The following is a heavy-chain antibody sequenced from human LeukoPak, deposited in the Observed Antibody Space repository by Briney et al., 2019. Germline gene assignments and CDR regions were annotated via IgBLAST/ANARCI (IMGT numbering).Heavy chain of an antibody. CDR1: GFTFSSYG. V-gene: IGHV3-30*18. D-gene: IGHD3-22*01. Sequence: GRSLRLSCAASGFTFSSYGMHWVRQAPGKGLEWVAVISYDGSNKYYADSVRGRFTISRDNSKNTLYLQMNSLRAEDTAVYYCAKASYYDSSGYSGAFDIWGQGTMVTVSS. J-gene: IGHJ3*02. CDR3: AKASYYDSSGYSGAFDI. CDR2: ISYDGSNK.